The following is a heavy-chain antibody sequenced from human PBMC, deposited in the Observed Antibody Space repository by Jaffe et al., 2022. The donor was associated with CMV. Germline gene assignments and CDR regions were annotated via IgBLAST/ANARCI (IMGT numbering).Heavy chain of an antibody. J-gene: IGHJ6*02. CDR2: INWNSDNI. Sequence: EVQLVESGGGLVQPGGSLRLSCVTSGFTFDEYSMHWVRQAPGKGLEWVSGINWNSDNIGYADSVRGRFTLSRDNAKSSTYLQMNNLRVEDTALYYCAREYCSGGRCSGTYYNGVDVWGQGTTVTVSS. D-gene: IGHD2-15*01. V-gene: IGHV3-9*01. CDR3: AREYCSGGRCSGTYYNGVDV. CDR1: GFTFDEYS.